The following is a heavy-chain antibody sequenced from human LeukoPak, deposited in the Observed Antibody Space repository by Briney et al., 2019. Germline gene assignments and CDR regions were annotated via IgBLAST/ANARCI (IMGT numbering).Heavy chain of an antibody. V-gene: IGHV3-73*01. CDR2: IRSKANSYAS. CDR3: TSSYCSGGSCYRRYNYYYYMDV. Sequence: GGSLRLSCAASGFTFSGSAMHWVRQASGKGLEWVCRIRSKANSYASAYAASVKCRFTISRDDSKNTEDLQMNSLKTEDTAVYYCTSSYCSGGSCYRRYNYYYYMDVWGKGTTVTVSS. CDR1: GFTFSGSA. D-gene: IGHD2-15*01. J-gene: IGHJ6*03.